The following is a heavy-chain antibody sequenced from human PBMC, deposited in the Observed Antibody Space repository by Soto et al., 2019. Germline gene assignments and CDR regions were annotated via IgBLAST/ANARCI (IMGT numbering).Heavy chain of an antibody. Sequence: EVQLWEPGGGLVQPGGSLRLACAVSGVTFRCYARSWVRQARGQGLAWVSAIRGSGGRRYHAYSVKGRFTISRDNSKNTLYLQMNSLRAEDTAVYYCAKSRAMGYYYGMDVWGQGTTVTGSS. J-gene: IGHJ6*02. CDR2: IRGSGGRR. D-gene: IGHD5-18*01. CDR3: AKSRAMGYYYGMDV. CDR1: GVTFRCYA. V-gene: IGHV3-23*01.